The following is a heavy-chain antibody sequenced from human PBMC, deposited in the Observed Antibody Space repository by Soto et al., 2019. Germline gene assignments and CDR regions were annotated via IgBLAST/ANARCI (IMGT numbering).Heavy chain of an antibody. CDR1: EGTFSTYA. V-gene: IGHV1-69*01. CDR2: VIPIFGTP. Sequence: QVQLVQSGAEVKKPGSSVKVSCKAPEGTFSTYAINWVRQAPGQGLEWMGGVIPIFGTPKYAQKFQGRVTITADESTSTGYMELRSLRSEDTAVYYCARSQGGSSSLDIYYYYYYGMDVWGQGTTVTVSS. J-gene: IGHJ6*02. D-gene: IGHD2-15*01. CDR3: ARSQGGSSSLDIYYYYYYGMDV.